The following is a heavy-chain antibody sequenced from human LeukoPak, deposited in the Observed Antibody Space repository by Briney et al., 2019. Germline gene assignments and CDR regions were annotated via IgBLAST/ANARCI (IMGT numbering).Heavy chain of an antibody. V-gene: IGHV1-8*01. CDR1: GYTFTSYD. Sequence: ASVKVSCKASGYTFTSYDINWVRPATGQGLEWMGWMNPNSGNTGYAQKFQGRVTMTRNTSISTAYMELSSLRSEDTSVYYCARVPVLYSSGWYWFDPWGQGTLVTVSS. CDR2: MNPNSGNT. CDR3: ARVPVLYSSGWYWFDP. D-gene: IGHD6-19*01. J-gene: IGHJ5*02.